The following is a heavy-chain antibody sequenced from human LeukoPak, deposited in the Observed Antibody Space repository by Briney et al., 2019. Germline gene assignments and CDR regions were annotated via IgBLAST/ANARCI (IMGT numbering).Heavy chain of an antibody. CDR2: MNPNSGNT. CDR1: GYTFTSYD. Sequence: GASVKVSCKASGYTFTSYDSNGVRQATGQGLEGVGWMNPNSGNTGYAQKFQGRVTITRNTSISTAYMELSSLRSEDTAVYYCARDQEVGVTLHWYFDLWGRGTLVTVSS. J-gene: IGHJ2*01. D-gene: IGHD3-16*01. CDR3: ARDQEVGVTLHWYFDL. V-gene: IGHV1-8*03.